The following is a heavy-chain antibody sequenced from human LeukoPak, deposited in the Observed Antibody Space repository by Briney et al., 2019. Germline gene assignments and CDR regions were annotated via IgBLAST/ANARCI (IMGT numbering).Heavy chain of an antibody. CDR1: GGSFSGYY. Sequence: SETLTLTCAVYGGSFSGYYWSWIRQPPGKGLEWIGESNNSGSTNYNPSLKSRVTISVDTSKNQFSLKVSSVTAADTAVYYCARKWELHALDIWGQGTMVTVSS. V-gene: IGHV4-34*01. D-gene: IGHD1-26*01. J-gene: IGHJ3*02. CDR2: SNNSGST. CDR3: ARKWELHALDI.